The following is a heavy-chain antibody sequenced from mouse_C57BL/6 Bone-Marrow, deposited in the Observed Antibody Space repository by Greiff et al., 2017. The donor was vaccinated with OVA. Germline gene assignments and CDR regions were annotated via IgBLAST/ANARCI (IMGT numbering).Heavy chain of an antibody. Sequence: QVQLKQSGAELVKPGASVNYSCKASGYTFTSYWMHWVKQRPGQGLEWIGMIHPNSGSTNYNEKFKSKATLTVDKSSSTAYMQLSSLTSEDSAVYYCAGSNCYYAMDYWGQGTSVTVSS. V-gene: IGHV1-64*01. J-gene: IGHJ4*01. D-gene: IGHD2-5*01. CDR2: IHPNSGST. CDR1: GYTFTSYW. CDR3: AGSNCYYAMDY.